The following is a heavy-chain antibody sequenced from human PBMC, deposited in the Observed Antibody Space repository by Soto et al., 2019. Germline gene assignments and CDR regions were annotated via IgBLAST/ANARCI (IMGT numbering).Heavy chain of an antibody. CDR2: INPNSGGT. Sequence: ASVKVSCKASGYTFTGYYMHWVRQAPGQGLEWMGWINPNSGGTNYAQKFQGWVTMTRDTSISTAYMELSRLRSDDTAVYYCARVGATTDYYYGMDVWGQGTTVTVS. D-gene: IGHD1-26*01. V-gene: IGHV1-2*04. CDR1: GYTFTGYY. J-gene: IGHJ6*02. CDR3: ARVGATTDYYYGMDV.